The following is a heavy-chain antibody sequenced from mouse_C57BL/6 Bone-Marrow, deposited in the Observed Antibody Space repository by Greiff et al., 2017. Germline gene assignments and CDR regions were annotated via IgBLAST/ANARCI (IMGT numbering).Heavy chain of an antibody. CDR1: GYTFTSYW. CDR2: IYPGSGST. D-gene: IGHD1-1*01. CDR3: AREGLTTVVARGYFDY. V-gene: IGHV1-55*01. Sequence: VQLQQPGAELVKPGASVKMSCKASGYTFTSYWITWVKQRPGQGLEWIGDIYPGSGSTNYNEKFKSKATLTVDTSFSTAYMQLSSLTSEDSAVYYCAREGLTTVVARGYFDYWGQGTTLTVSS. J-gene: IGHJ2*01.